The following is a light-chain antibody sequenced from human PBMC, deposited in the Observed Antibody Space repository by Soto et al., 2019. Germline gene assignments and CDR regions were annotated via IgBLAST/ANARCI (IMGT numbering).Light chain of an antibody. J-gene: IGKJ2*01. CDR1: QSVGTY. V-gene: IGKV3-11*01. Sequence: EFVLTQSPATLSLSPGEGVSLSCWASQSVGTYMAWYQHKPGQPPRLLIYDASKRATGIPARFSGSGSGTHFTFTISSLEPADFALYSCQLRSSWPQYTFAQGKKVEMK. CDR3: QLRSSWPQYT. CDR2: DAS.